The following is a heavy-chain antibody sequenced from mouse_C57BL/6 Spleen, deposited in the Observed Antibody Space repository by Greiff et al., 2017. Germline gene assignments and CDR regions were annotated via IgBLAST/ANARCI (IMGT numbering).Heavy chain of an antibody. CDR1: GYTFTSYW. Sequence: QVQLQQPGAELVRPGTSVKLSCKASGYTFTSYWMHWVKQRPGQGLEWIGVIDPSDSYTNYNQKFKGKATLTVDTSSSTAYMQLSSLKSEDSAVYYCARRYYGSSYYFDYWGQGTTLTVSS. V-gene: IGHV1-59*01. CDR2: IDPSDSYT. D-gene: IGHD1-1*01. J-gene: IGHJ2*01. CDR3: ARRYYGSSYYFDY.